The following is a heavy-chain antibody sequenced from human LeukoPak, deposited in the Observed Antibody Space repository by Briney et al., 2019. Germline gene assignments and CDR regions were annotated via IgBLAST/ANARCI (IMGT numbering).Heavy chain of an antibody. D-gene: IGHD3-16*01. CDR3: ARDEILITSFDY. Sequence: PSETLSLTCTVSGGSISSHGYYWSWIRQHPGKGLEWIGYIYYSGSAYYNPSLKSRATMSVHTSQNQFSLRLSSVTAADTAVYYCARDEILITSFDYWGQGILVTVSS. CDR2: IYYSGSA. J-gene: IGHJ4*02. CDR1: GGSISSHGYY. V-gene: IGHV4-31*03.